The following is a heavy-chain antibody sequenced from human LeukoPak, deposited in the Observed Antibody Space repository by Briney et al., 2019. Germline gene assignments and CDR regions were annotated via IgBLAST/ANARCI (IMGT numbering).Heavy chain of an antibody. V-gene: IGHV1-18*01. CDR2: ISAYNGNT. J-gene: IGHJ4*02. CDR3: ARDWNYTVLMVYAQPIDY. Sequence: GASVKVSCTASGYTFTSYGISWVRQAPGQGLEWMGWISAYNGNTNYAQKLQGRVTMTTDTSTSTAYMELRSLRSDDTAVYYCARDWNYTVLMVYAQPIDYWGQGTLVPVSS. D-gene: IGHD2-8*01. CDR1: GYTFTSYG.